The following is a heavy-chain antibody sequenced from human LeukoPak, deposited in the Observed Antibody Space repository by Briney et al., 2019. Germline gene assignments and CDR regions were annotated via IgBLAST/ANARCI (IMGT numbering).Heavy chain of an antibody. J-gene: IGHJ6*03. D-gene: IGHD6-13*01. V-gene: IGHV3-20*04. CDR3: ARAAAGNYYYYYMDV. Sequence: GGSLRLSCAASGFTFDDYGMSWVRQAPGKGLEWVSGINWNGGSTGYADSVKGRFTISRDNAKNSLYLQMNSLRAEDTALYYCARAAAGNYYYYYMDVWGKGTTVTVSS. CDR1: GFTFDDYG. CDR2: INWNGGST.